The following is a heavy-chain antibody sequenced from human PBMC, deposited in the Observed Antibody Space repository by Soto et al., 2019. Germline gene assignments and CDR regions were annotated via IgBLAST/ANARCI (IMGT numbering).Heavy chain of an antibody. CDR1: GYTCTSYD. D-gene: IGHD5-12*01. V-gene: IGHV1-8*01. CDR3: ARGVEMATITGFDY. Sequence: QVQLVQSGAEVKKPGASVKVSCKASGYTCTSYDINWVRQATGQGLEWMGWMNPNSGNTGYAQKFQGRVTMTRNTSISTAYMALSSLRSEDTAVYYCARGVEMATITGFDYWGQGTLVTVSS. CDR2: MNPNSGNT. J-gene: IGHJ4*02.